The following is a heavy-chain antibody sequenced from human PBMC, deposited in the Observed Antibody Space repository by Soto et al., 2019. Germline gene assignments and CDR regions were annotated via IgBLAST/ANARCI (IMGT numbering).Heavy chain of an antibody. CDR3: ARETAMVDWENYFDY. Sequence: GGSLRLSCAASGFTFSSYAMSWVRQALGKGLEWVSAISGSGGSTYYADSVKGRFTISRDNSKNTLYLQMNSLRAEDTAVYYCARETAMVDWENYFDYWGQGTLVTVSS. CDR1: GFTFSSYA. CDR2: ISGSGGST. D-gene: IGHD5-18*01. V-gene: IGHV3-23*01. J-gene: IGHJ4*02.